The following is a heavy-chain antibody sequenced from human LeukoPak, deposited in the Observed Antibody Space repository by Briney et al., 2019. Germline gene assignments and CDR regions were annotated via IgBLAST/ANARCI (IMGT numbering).Heavy chain of an antibody. V-gene: IGHV3-21*01. J-gene: IGHJ6*03. CDR2: ISSSSSYI. Sequence: PGGSLRLSCAASGFTFSSYSMNWVRQAPGKGLEWVSSISSSSSYIYYADSVKGRFTISRDNAKNSLYLQMNSLRAEDTAVYYCARVAYYDFWSGYYTDYYYYMDVWGKGTTVTVSS. CDR1: GFTFSSYS. D-gene: IGHD3-3*01. CDR3: ARVAYYDFWSGYYTDYYYYMDV.